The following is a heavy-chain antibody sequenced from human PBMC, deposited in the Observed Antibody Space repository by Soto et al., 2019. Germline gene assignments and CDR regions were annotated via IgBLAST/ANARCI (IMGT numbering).Heavy chain of an antibody. J-gene: IGHJ6*03. CDR1: GYTFTSYD. Sequence: ASVKVSCKASGYTFTSYDINWVRQATGQGLEWMGWMNPNSGKTGYAQKFQGRVTMTRNTSISTAYMVLSSLRSEDTAVYYCARKQQQLVDYYYYYYMDVWGKGTTVTVSS. CDR3: ARKQQQLVDYYYYYYMDV. V-gene: IGHV1-8*01. CDR2: MNPNSGKT. D-gene: IGHD6-13*01.